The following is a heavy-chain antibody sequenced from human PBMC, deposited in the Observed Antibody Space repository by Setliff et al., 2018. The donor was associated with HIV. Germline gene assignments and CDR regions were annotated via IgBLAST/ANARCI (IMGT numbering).Heavy chain of an antibody. V-gene: IGHV4-31*03. Sequence: SETLSLTCTVSSGSISSGTYYWSWIRQYPGKGLEWIGYIDYSGSAFYNPSLRSRITISRDTSKNQFSLKMNSVTAADTAVYYCAREGKTALVTKYFDYWGHGKLVTV. J-gene: IGHJ4*01. CDR1: SGSISSGTYY. CDR3: AREGKTALVTKYFDY. D-gene: IGHD5-18*01. CDR2: IDYSGSA.